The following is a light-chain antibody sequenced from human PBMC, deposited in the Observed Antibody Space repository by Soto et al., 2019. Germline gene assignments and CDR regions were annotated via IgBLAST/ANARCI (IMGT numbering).Light chain of an antibody. CDR1: QSVGSY. V-gene: IGKV3-11*01. CDR2: DAS. J-gene: IGKJ4*02. CDR3: QHHGNCTPLT. Sequence: EIVLTQSPATLSLSPGERATLSCRASQSVGSYLAWYQQKPGQAPRLLIYDASTRATGIPARFSGSGSGTDFTLTISSLEPEDFAVDYCQHHGNCTPLTFGGGTRVEIK.